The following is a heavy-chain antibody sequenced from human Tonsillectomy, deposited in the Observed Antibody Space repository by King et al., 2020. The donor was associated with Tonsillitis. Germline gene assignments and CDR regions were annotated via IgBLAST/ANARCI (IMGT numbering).Heavy chain of an antibody. CDR2: INTNSSGT. Sequence: VQLVESGADVKKPGASVKVSCKAYGYTFTGYYMHWVRQAPGQGLEWVAWINTNSSGTNYAQKLQGRVTMTRDKSISTAYMEMSRLTSDDTAVYFCVRDQRLVVDYVGGYFDYWGQGTLVTVSS. CDR3: VRDQRLVVDYVGGYFDY. CDR1: GYTFTGYY. D-gene: IGHD3-16*01. J-gene: IGHJ4*03. V-gene: IGHV1-2*02.